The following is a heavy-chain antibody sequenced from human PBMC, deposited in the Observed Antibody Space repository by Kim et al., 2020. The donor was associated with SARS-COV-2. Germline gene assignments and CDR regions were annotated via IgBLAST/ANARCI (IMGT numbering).Heavy chain of an antibody. CDR3: ARDGSGSYYNWFAP. D-gene: IGHD3-10*01. J-gene: IGHJ5*02. CDR1: GFTFSTYG. Sequence: GGSLRLSCAASGFTFSTYGMHWVRQAPGKGLEWVAVIWYDGSSKYADSVKGRFTISSNNSKNTLSLQMNSLRAEDTAVYYCARDGSGSYYNWFAPWGQGTLVTVSS. V-gene: IGHV3-33*01. CDR2: IWYDGSSK.